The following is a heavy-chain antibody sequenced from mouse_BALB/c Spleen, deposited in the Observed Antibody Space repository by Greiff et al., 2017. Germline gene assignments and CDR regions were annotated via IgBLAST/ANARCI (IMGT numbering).Heavy chain of an antibody. CDR3: ARDREGYFDY. CDR1: GFSLTSYG. J-gene: IGHJ2*01. D-gene: IGHD3-1*01. V-gene: IGHV2-9*02. CDR2: IWAGGST. Sequence: VQGVESGPGLVAPSQSLSITCTVSGFSLTSYGVHWVRQPPGKGLEWLGVIWAGGSTNYNSALMSRLSISKDNSKSQVFLKMNSLQTDDTAMYYCARDREGYFDYWGQGTTLTVSS.